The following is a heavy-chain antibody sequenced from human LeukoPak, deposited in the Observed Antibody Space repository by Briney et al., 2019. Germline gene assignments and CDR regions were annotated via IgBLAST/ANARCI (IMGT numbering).Heavy chain of an antibody. CDR2: IHPSDSDT. Sequence: GESLKISCKGSGYSFTSYWIGWVRQMPGKGLEWMGIIHPSDSDTRYSPSFQGQVTISADNSISTAYLHWTSLKASDTAMYYCARQDGYALFYFDKWGQGTLVTVSS. D-gene: IGHD5-24*01. V-gene: IGHV5-51*01. CDR3: ARQDGYALFYFDK. J-gene: IGHJ4*02. CDR1: GYSFTSYW.